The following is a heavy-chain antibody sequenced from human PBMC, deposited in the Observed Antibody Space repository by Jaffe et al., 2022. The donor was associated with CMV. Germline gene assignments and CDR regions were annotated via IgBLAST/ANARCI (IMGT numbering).Heavy chain of an antibody. D-gene: IGHD5-12*01. CDR2: INHSGST. J-gene: IGHJ5*02. CDR3: ASRRVATIRGPLNNWFDP. Sequence: QVQLQQWGAGLLKPSETLSLTCAVYGGSFSGYYWSWIRQPPGKGLEWIGEINHSGSTNYNPSLKSRVTISVDTSKNQFSLKLSSVTAADTAVYYCASRRVATIRGPLNNWFDPWGQGTLVTVSS. CDR1: GGSFSGYY. V-gene: IGHV4-34*01.